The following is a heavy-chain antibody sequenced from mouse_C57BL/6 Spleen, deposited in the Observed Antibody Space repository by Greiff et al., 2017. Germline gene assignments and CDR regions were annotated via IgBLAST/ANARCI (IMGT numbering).Heavy chain of an antibody. Sequence: QVQLQQPGAELVKPGASVKLSCKASGYTFTSYWMHWVKQRPGRGLEWIGMIDPNSGGTKYNEKFKSKATLTVEKTSSTAYMQLIRLTSKDSAVYYCARGSNSLFYYWGQGPTRTVYS. CDR2: IDPNSGGT. CDR1: GYTFTSYW. J-gene: IGHJ2*01. V-gene: IGHV1-72*01. D-gene: IGHD2-5*01. CDR3: ARGSNSLFYY.